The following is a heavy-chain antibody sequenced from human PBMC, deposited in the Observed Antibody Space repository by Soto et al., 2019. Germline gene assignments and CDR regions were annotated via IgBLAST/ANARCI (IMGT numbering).Heavy chain of an antibody. J-gene: IGHJ5*02. CDR3: ARLPHSYDFWSGYRNWFDP. CDR1: GGSISSSSYY. D-gene: IGHD3-3*01. Sequence: PSETLSLTCTVSGGSISSSSYYWGWIRQPPGKGLEWIGSIYYSGSTYYNPSLKSRVTISVDTSKNQFSLKLSSVTAADTAVYYCARLPHSYDFWSGYRNWFDPWGQGALVTVSS. CDR2: IYYSGST. V-gene: IGHV4-39*01.